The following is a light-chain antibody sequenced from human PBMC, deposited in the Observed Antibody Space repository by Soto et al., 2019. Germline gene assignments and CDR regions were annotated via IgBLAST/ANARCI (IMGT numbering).Light chain of an antibody. CDR1: QGIIND. J-gene: IGKJ5*01. V-gene: IGKV1-9*01. CDR3: QQYNNWPTT. Sequence: QSPSFLSASVVDRVTITCRASQGIINDLAWYQQKPGKAPKLLIYLASNLQSGVPSRFSGSGSGTEFTLTISSLQSEDFAVYYCQQYNNWPTTFGQGTRLEIK. CDR2: LAS.